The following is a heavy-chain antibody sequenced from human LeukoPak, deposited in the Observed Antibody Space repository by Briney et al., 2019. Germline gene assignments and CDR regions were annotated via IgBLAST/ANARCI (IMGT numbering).Heavy chain of an antibody. CDR3: ARVTGPTSTVVRGVIIPAFDY. V-gene: IGHV3-48*04. D-gene: IGHD3-10*01. J-gene: IGHJ4*02. Sequence: GGSLRLSCAASGFTFSSYSMNWVRQAPGKGLEWVSYISSSSSTIYYADSVKGRFTISRDNAKNSLYLQMNSLRAEDTAVYYCARVTGPTSTVVRGVIIPAFDYWGQGTLVTVSS. CDR1: GFTFSSYS. CDR2: ISSSSSTI.